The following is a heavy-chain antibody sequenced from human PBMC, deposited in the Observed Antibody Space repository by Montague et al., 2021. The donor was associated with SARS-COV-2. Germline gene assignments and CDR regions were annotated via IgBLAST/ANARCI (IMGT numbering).Heavy chain of an antibody. CDR2: IFYSGST. V-gene: IGHV4-39*01. J-gene: IGHJ3*02. Sequence: SETLSLTCTVSGGSISSSSSYYWGWIRQPPGKGLEWIGNIFYSGSTYYNTSLKSRVTISVDTSKNQFSLRLSSVTAADTAVYYCARLPYFYDSTHAFDIWGQGTMVTVSS. CDR3: ARLPYFYDSTHAFDI. D-gene: IGHD3-22*01. CDR1: GGSISSSSSYY.